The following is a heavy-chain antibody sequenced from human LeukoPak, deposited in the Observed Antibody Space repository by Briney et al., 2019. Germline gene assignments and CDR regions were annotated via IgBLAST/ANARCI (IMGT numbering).Heavy chain of an antibody. J-gene: IGHJ4*02. CDR2: IYPGDSDT. V-gene: IGHV5-51*01. CDR3: ARFDYYDSSGYYSTGFDY. Sequence: GESLKISCKGSGYSFTSYWIGWVRQMPGKGLEWMGIIYPGDSDTRYSPSFQGQVTISADKSISAVYLQWSSLKASDTAMYYCARFDYYDSSGYYSTGFDYWGQGTLVTVSS. CDR1: GYSFTSYW. D-gene: IGHD3-22*01.